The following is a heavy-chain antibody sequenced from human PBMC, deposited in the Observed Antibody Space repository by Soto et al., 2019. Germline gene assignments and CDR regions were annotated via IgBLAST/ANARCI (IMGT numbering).Heavy chain of an antibody. CDR2: INPNSGGT. V-gene: IGHV1-2*04. CDR1: GYTFTGYY. Sequence: ASVKVACKASGYTFTGYYMHWVRQAPGQGLEWMGWINPNSGGTNYAQKFQGWVTMTRGTSISTAYMELSRLRSDDTAVYYCARDHFSSSWPHFDYWGQGTLVTVSS. D-gene: IGHD6-13*01. CDR3: ARDHFSSSWPHFDY. J-gene: IGHJ4*02.